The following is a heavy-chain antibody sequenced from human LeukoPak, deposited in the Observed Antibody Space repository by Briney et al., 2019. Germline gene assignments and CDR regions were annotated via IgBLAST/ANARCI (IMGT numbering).Heavy chain of an antibody. CDR2: ISSNGGST. CDR1: GFTFSSYA. J-gene: IGHJ4*02. CDR3: AREARPYGDNDY. V-gene: IGHV3-64*01. D-gene: IGHD4-17*01. Sequence: PGGSLRLSCAASGFTFSSYAMHWVRQAPGKGLEYVSAISSNGGSTYYANSVKGRFTISRDNSKNTLYLQMGSLRAEDMAVYYCAREARPYGDNDYWGQGTLVTVSS.